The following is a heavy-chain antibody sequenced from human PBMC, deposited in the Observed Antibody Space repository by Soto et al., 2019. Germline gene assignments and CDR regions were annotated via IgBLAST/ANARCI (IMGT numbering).Heavy chain of an antibody. CDR1: GYTFSDFD. Sequence: ASVKVSCKASGYTFSDFDINWLRQAAGQGPEWMGWMNAKSGDTFSAQRLQGKFNMTWDTSLSTAYMEVGSLTSDDAAIYYCARGNPFNYAGFDVWGQGTTVTVSS. J-gene: IGHJ6*02. D-gene: IGHD3-16*01. V-gene: IGHV1-8*01. CDR2: MNAKSGDT. CDR3: ARGNPFNYAGFDV.